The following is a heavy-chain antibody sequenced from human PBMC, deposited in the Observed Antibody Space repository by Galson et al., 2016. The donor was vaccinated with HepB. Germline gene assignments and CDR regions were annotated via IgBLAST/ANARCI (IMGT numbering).Heavy chain of an antibody. J-gene: IGHJ4*02. CDR3: ASSTLAPSTFDY. CDR2: VYYSGNT. CDR1: GGSISSSSDY. D-gene: IGHD1-26*01. Sequence: SETLSLTCTVSGGSISSSSDYWGWIRQPPGKGLEWIGSVYYSGNTYYNPSLKSRVTISVDTSKNQFSLRLSSVTATDTAVYYCASSTLAPSTFDYWGQGTLVTVSS. V-gene: IGHV4-39*01.